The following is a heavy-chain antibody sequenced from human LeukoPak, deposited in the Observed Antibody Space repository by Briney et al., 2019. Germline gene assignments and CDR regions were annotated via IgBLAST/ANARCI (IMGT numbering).Heavy chain of an antibody. CDR2: ISSSGSTI. J-gene: IGHJ3*02. Sequence: GGSLRLSCAASGFTFSNYWMHWVRQAPGKGLEWVSYISSSGSTIYYADSVKGRFTISRDNAKNSLYLQMNSLRAEDTAVYYCGTEIGMNRDAFDIWGQGTMVTVSS. D-gene: IGHD1-14*01. CDR3: GTEIGMNRDAFDI. V-gene: IGHV3-11*04. CDR1: GFTFSNYW.